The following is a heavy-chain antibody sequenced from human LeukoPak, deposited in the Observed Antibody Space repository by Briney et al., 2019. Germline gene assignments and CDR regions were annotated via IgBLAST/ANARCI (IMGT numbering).Heavy chain of an antibody. Sequence: LGESLKISGQGSGYSFTSYWSGWVRQLPGKGLEWMGIIYPGDSGTRYSPSFQGQVTISADKSISTAYLQWRSLKASDTAMYYCARLLSPNTAMGEWWFDPWGQGTLVLVTS. V-gene: IGHV5-51*01. J-gene: IGHJ5*02. CDR2: IYPGDSGT. D-gene: IGHD5-18*01. CDR1: GYSFTSYW. CDR3: ARLLSPNTAMGEWWFDP.